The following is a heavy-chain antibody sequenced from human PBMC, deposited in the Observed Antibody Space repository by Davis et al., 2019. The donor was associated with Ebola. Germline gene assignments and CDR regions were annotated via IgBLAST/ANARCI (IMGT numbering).Heavy chain of an antibody. V-gene: IGHV3-74*03. CDR3: ARDFGSAIVGATDYFDY. J-gene: IGHJ4*02. D-gene: IGHD1-26*01. CDR1: GFTFSSHW. CDR2: INGDGSRT. Sequence: GESLKISCAASGFTFSSHWMHWVRQVPGKGLVWVSRINGDGSRTTYADFVKGRFTISRDNAKNTLYLQMNSLRAEDTAVYYCARDFGSAIVGATDYFDYWGQGTLVTVSS.